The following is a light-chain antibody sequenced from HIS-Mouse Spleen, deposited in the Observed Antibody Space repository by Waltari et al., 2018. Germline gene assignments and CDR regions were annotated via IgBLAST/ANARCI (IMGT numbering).Light chain of an antibody. CDR2: EGS. CDR3: CSYAGSSTSYVV. J-gene: IGLJ2*01. Sequence: QSALTQPASVSGSPGQSITISCTGTSSDVGSHNLVSWYQQHPGKAPKLMIYEGSKRPSGVSNRFSGSKSGNTASLTISGLQAEDEADYYCCSYAGSSTSYVVFGGGTKLTVL. CDR1: SSDVGSHNL. V-gene: IGLV2-23*01.